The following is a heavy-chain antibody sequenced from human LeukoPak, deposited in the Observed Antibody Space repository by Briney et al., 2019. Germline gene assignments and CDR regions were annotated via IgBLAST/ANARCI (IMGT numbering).Heavy chain of an antibody. CDR3: VRRDNTGWNYFDC. D-gene: IGHD6-19*01. Sequence: PSETLSLACTVSGGSINSHYWSWIRQPPGKGLEWIGDIYYSGSTKYNPSLKSRVTISVDTLKNDLSLRLTSVLAADTAIYYCVRRDNTGWNYFDCWGQGILVTVSS. CDR2: IYYSGST. J-gene: IGHJ4*02. V-gene: IGHV4-59*08. CDR1: GGSINSHY.